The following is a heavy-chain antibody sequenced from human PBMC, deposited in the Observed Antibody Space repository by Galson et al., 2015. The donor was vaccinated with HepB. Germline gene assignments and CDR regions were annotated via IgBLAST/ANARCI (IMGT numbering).Heavy chain of an antibody. D-gene: IGHD5/OR15-5a*01. CDR1: GGSSSGSS. CDR3: ARAQSSTSMFDY. V-gene: IGHV4-34*01. J-gene: IGHJ4*02. Sequence: SETLSLTCAVYGGSSSGSSWSWIRQPPGKGLEWIGEINHSGSTNYNPSLKSRVTISVDTSKNQFSLKLSSVTAADTAVYYCARAQSSTSMFDYWGQGTLVTVSS. CDR2: INHSGST.